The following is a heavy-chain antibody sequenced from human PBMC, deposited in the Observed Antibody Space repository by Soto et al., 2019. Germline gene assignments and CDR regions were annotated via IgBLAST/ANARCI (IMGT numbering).Heavy chain of an antibody. J-gene: IGHJ4*02. CDR2: IYWDDDK. CDR3: ARLYYYDSSGYYYYFDY. V-gene: IGHV2-5*02. Sequence: SGPTLVNPTQTLTLTCTFSGFSLSTSGVGVGWIRQPPGKALEWLALIYWDDDKRYSPSLKNRLTITKDTSKNQVVLTMTNMDPVDTATYYCARLYYYDSSGYYYYFDYWGQGTLVTVSS. CDR1: GFSLSTSGVG. D-gene: IGHD3-22*01.